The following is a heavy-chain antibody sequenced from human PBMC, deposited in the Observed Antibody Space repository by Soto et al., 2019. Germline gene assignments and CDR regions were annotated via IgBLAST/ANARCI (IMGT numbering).Heavy chain of an antibody. Sequence: PGGSLRLSCAASGFTFSNNWMHWVRQAPGKGLVWVSRISGSGSNTDYADSVKGRFTISRDNSKNTLYLQMNSLRAEDTALYYCAKESYNRRTGFDYWGQGTLVTVSS. CDR3: AKESYNRRTGFDY. CDR1: GFTFSNNW. CDR2: ISGSGSNT. D-gene: IGHD3-10*01. V-gene: IGHV3-74*01. J-gene: IGHJ4*02.